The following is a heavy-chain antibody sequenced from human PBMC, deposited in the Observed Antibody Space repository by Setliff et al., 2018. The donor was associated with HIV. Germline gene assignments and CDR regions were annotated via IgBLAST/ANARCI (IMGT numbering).Heavy chain of an antibody. D-gene: IGHD2-15*01. CDR1: GFSLSTCGVA. CDR2: IYWDDDK. J-gene: IGHJ3*02. Sequence: SGPTLVNPTQTLTLTCTFSGFSLSTCGVAVAWIRQPPGKALEWLALIYWDDDKHYSPSLKSRLTITKDTSKNQVVLTMTTMDPVDTATYYCAHQELGYCSGGSCPPPHAFDIWGQGTMVTVSS. CDR3: AHQELGYCSGGSCPPPHAFDI. V-gene: IGHV2-5*02.